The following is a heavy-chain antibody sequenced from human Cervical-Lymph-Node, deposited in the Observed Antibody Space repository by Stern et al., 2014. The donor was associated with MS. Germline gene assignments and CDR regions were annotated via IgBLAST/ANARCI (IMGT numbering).Heavy chain of an antibody. CDR3: ARGLLGSENAFDI. CDR2: ISASNGNT. J-gene: IGHJ3*02. V-gene: IGHV1-18*01. D-gene: IGHD2-15*01. Sequence: VHLVESGAEVKKPGASVKVSCKASGYTFTSYGLSWVRQAPGQGLEWMGWISASNGNTNYGQQLQGSVTMTTDTSTSTAYMERRSLRSDDTAVYYCARGLLGSENAFDIWGQGTMVTVSS. CDR1: GYTFTSYG.